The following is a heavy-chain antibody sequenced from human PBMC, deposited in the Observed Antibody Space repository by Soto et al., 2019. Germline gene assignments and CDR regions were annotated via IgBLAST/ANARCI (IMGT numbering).Heavy chain of an antibody. CDR2: INAGNGNT. CDR3: ALSRGVAAFDY. J-gene: IGHJ4*02. D-gene: IGHD2-15*01. Sequence: ASVKVSCKASGYTFTSYAMHWVRQAPGQRLEWMGWINAGNGNTKYSQKFQGRVTITRDTSASTAYMELSSLRSEDTAVYYCALSRGVAAFDYWGQGTLVHRLL. V-gene: IGHV1-3*01. CDR1: GYTFTSYA.